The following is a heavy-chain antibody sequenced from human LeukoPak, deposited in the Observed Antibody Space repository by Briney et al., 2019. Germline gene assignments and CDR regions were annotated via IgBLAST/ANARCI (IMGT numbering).Heavy chain of an antibody. V-gene: IGHV4-59*01. CDR1: GGSISSYY. D-gene: IGHD1-26*01. CDR2: IYYSGST. CDR3: ARDGNPWNLDV. J-gene: IGHJ2*01. Sequence: SETLSLTCTVSGGSISSYYWSWIRQPPGKGLEWIGYIYYSGSTNYNPSLKSRVTISVDTSRNQFSLKLSSVTAADTAVYYCARDGNPWNLDVWGRGTLVTVSS.